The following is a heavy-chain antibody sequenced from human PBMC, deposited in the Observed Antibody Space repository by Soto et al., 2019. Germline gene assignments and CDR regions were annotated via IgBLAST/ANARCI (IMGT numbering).Heavy chain of an antibody. CDR2: IWYDGSNK. CDR3: ARGSIPHSSWGRGYYFDY. Sequence: GALRLSCAASGFTFRTYGMHWVRQAPGEGLEWVAIIWYDGSNKYYADSVKGRFTISRDNSKNTLYLQMNSLRAEDTAIYYCARGSIPHSSWGRGYYFDYWGQGT. CDR1: GFTFRTYG. V-gene: IGHV3-33*01. J-gene: IGHJ4*02. D-gene: IGHD6-13*01.